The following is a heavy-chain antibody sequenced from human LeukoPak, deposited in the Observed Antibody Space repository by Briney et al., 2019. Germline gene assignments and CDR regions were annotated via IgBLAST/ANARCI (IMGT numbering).Heavy chain of an antibody. Sequence: GSLRLSCAASGFTFTNSAMHWVRQAPGKGLEWVAVISYDGSNKYCADSVKGRFTISRDNSKNSLYLQMNSLRAEDTAVYYCARDCSSTSCYGIDYWGQGTLVTVSS. J-gene: IGHJ4*02. V-gene: IGHV3-30-3*01. CDR3: ARDCSSTSCYGIDY. D-gene: IGHD2-2*01. CDR1: GFTFTNSA. CDR2: ISYDGSNK.